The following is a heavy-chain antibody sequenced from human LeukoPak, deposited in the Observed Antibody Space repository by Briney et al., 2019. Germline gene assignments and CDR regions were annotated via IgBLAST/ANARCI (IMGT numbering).Heavy chain of an antibody. CDR3: ARGYFDWLYASDI. CDR2: IYYSGST. CDR1: GGSISSYY. V-gene: IGHV4-59*01. J-gene: IGHJ3*02. D-gene: IGHD3-9*01. Sequence: SETLSLTCTVSGGSISSYYWSWIRQPPGKGLEWIWYIYYSGSTNYNPSLKSRVTISVDTSKNQFSLKLSSLTAADTAVYYCARGYFDWLYASDIWGQGTMVTVSS.